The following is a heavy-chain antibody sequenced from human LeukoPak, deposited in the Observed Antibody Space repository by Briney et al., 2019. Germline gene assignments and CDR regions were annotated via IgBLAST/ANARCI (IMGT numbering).Heavy chain of an antibody. CDR2: INHSGST. Sequence: PSETLSLTCAVYGGSFSGYYWSWIRQPPAKGLEWIGEINHSGSTNYNPSLKSRVTISVDTSKNQFSLKLSSVTAADTAVYYCARLPSRYCSSTSCCEPFDYWGQGTLVTVSS. V-gene: IGHV4-34*01. J-gene: IGHJ4*02. D-gene: IGHD2-2*01. CDR3: ARLPSRYCSSTSCCEPFDY. CDR1: GGSFSGYY.